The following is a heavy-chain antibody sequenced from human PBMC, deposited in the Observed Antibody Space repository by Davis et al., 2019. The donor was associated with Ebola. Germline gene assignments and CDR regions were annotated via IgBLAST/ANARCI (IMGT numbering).Heavy chain of an antibody. CDR2: INAGNGNT. J-gene: IGHJ5*02. CDR1: GYTFTSYA. Sequence: ASVKVSCKASGYTFTSYAMHWVRQAPGQRLEWMGWINAGNGNTKYSQKFQGRVTITRDTSASTAYMELSSLRSEDTAVYYCARGITMIVVVSWFDPWGQGTLVTVSS. D-gene: IGHD3-22*01. V-gene: IGHV1-3*01. CDR3: ARGITMIVVVSWFDP.